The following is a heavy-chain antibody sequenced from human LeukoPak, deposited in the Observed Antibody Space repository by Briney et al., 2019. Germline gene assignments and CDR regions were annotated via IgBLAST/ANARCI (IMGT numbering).Heavy chain of an antibody. CDR2: ISSSSSTI. V-gene: IGHV3-48*04. D-gene: IGHD3-3*01. Sequence: GGSLRLSCAASGFTFSSYSMNWVRQAPGKGLEWVSYISSSSSTIYYADSVKGRFTISRDNAKNSLYLQMNSLRAEDTAVYYCARDRRFYDFWSGSFYYYYMDVWGKGTTVTVSS. CDR1: GFTFSSYS. J-gene: IGHJ6*03. CDR3: ARDRRFYDFWSGSFYYYYMDV.